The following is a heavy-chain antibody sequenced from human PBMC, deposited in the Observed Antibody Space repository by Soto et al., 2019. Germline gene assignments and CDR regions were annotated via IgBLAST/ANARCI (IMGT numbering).Heavy chain of an antibody. CDR1: GGSISSGGYY. V-gene: IGHV4-31*03. J-gene: IGHJ5*02. D-gene: IGHD3-22*01. CDR3: ARDASHDSSRDNWFDP. CDR2: IYYSGST. Sequence: SETLSLTCTVSGGSISSGGYYWSWIRQHPGKGLEWIGYIYYSGSTYYNPSLKSRVTISVDTSKNQFSLKLSSVTAADTALYYCARDASHDSSRDNWFDPWGQGTLVTVSS.